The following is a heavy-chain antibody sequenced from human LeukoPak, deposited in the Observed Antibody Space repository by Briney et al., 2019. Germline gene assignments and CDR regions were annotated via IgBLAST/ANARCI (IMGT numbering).Heavy chain of an antibody. CDR3: ARGQVGSYVYYYYYGMDV. CDR2: INHSGST. Sequence: PSETLSLTCTVSGGSISSGGYYWSWIRQAPGKGLEWIGEINHSGSTNHNPSLKSRVTIPIDTSKNQFSLRLTSVTAADTAVYSCARGQVGSYVYYYYYGMDVWGQGTTVTVSS. CDR1: GGSISSGGYY. V-gene: IGHV4-39*07. J-gene: IGHJ6*02. D-gene: IGHD3-10*01.